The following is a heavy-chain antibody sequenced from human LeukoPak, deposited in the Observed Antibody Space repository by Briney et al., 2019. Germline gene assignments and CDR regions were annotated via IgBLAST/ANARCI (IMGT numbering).Heavy chain of an antibody. CDR1: GFTFSNYA. Sequence: AGGSLRLTCAASGFTFSNYAFVWVRQPPGKGLEWVSGINGNGGRTIHADSVKGRFTISRDNSRNTLYLQMNSLRADDTAIYYCGRDPNGDYIGAFDFWGQGTMVSVSS. CDR2: INGNGGRT. V-gene: IGHV3-23*01. CDR3: GRDPNGDYIGAFDF. D-gene: IGHD4-17*01. J-gene: IGHJ3*01.